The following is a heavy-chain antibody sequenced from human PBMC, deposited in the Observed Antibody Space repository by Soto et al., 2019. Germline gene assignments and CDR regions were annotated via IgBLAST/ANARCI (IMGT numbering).Heavy chain of an antibody. CDR2: NIPIFGMA. CDR3: ARGQWLGRHYYYGMDV. CDR1: GGTFSSNA. J-gene: IGHJ6*02. V-gene: IGHV1-69*13. Sequence: VKVSCKAFGGTFSSNAISWVRQAPGQGLEWMGGNIPIFGMANYAQQFQGRMTITADESTSTTYMELRSLRSEDTAVYYCARGQWLGRHYYYGMDVWGQGTTVTVSS. D-gene: IGHD6-19*01.